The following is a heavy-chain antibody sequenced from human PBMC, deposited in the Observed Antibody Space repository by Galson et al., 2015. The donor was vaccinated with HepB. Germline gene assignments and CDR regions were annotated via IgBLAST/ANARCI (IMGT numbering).Heavy chain of an antibody. D-gene: IGHD4-23*01. J-gene: IGHJ4*02. V-gene: IGHV4-4*02. CDR1: GGSMRSSRW. CDR2: IYHSGST. CDR3: ATDAPDGGNIDI. Sequence: LSLTCAVSGGSMRSSRWWGWVRQFPGKGLEWIGEIYHSGSTNYNPSLKSRVTISIDQSKSQFSLKFSSVTAADTAVYYCATDAPDGGNIDIWGQGTLVTGSS.